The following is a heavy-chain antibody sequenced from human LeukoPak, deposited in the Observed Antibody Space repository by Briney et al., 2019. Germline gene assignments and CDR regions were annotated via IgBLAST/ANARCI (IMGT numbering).Heavy chain of an antibody. Sequence: GGSLRLSCAASGFTFSSYAMSWVRQAPGKGLEWVSAISGSGGSKYYADSAKGRFTISRDKSKNTLYLQMKSLRAEEAAVYYCAKNYDSSGYRYYYYAMDVWGQGTTVTVSS. V-gene: IGHV3-23*01. D-gene: IGHD3-22*01. CDR1: GFTFSSYA. CDR2: ISGSGGSK. J-gene: IGHJ6*02. CDR3: AKNYDSSGYRYYYYAMDV.